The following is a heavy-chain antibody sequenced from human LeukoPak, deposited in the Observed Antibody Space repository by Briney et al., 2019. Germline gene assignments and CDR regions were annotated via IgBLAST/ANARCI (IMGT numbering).Heavy chain of an antibody. D-gene: IGHD4-17*01. V-gene: IGHV3-20*04. CDR1: GFTFDDYG. Sequence: GGSLRLSCAASGFTFDDYGMSWVRQAPGKGLEWVSGINWNGGSTGYADSVKGRFTISRDNAKNSLYLQMNSLRAEDTALYYCARDLSGDYGDAFDIWGQGTMVTVSS. CDR3: ARDLSGDYGDAFDI. J-gene: IGHJ3*02. CDR2: INWNGGST.